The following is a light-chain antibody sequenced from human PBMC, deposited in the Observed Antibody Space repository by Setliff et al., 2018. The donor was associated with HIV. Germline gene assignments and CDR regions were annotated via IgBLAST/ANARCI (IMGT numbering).Light chain of an antibody. Sequence: QSALTQPPSVSGSPRQSVTISCTGTSSDVGRYNRVSWYQQPPGTAPKLMIYEVTNRPSGVPDRFSGSKSGSTASLTVSGLQAEDEGDYYCSSHRSSSYVFGTGTKVTVL. CDR2: EVT. CDR3: SSHRSSSYV. CDR1: SSDVGRYNR. V-gene: IGLV2-18*02. J-gene: IGLJ1*01.